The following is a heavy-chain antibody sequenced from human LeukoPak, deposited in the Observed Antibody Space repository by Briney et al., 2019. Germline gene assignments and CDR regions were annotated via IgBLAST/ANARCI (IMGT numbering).Heavy chain of an antibody. Sequence: ASVKVSCKASGYTFTGYYMHWVRQAPGQGLEWMGWINPNSGGTNYAQKFQGRVTMTRDTSISTAYMELSRLRSDDTAVYYCARDLYAFWSGYQNWYFDLWGRGTLVTVSS. V-gene: IGHV1-2*02. CDR2: INPNSGGT. CDR3: ARDLYAFWSGYQNWYFDL. D-gene: IGHD3-3*01. J-gene: IGHJ2*01. CDR1: GYTFTGYY.